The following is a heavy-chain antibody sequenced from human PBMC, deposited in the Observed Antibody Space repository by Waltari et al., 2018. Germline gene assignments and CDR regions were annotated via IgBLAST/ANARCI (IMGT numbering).Heavy chain of an antibody. V-gene: IGHV3-30*01. CDR1: GLRLGSDA. CDR3: TREMGGSYAMDV. D-gene: IGHD1-26*01. J-gene: IGHJ6*02. CDR2: IRYDGSYV. Sequence: QIQLVESGGGVVQPGGSLKLSCAAAGLRLGSDAMNWVRQAPGRGLEWLSYIRYDGSYVVHADSVKGRFSMSRDNSKKEIFLQMDSLKSDDTAVYYCTREMGGSYAMDVWGRGTSVTVSS.